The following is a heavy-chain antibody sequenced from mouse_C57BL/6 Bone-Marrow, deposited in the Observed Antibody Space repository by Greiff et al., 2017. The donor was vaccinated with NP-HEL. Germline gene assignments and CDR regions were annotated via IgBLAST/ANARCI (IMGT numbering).Heavy chain of an antibody. V-gene: IGHV1-69*01. Sequence: QVQLQQPGAELVMPGASVKLSCKASGYTLTSYWMHWVKQRPGQGLEWIGEIDPSDSYTNYNQKFKGKSTLTVDKSSSTAYMQLSSLTSEDSAVYYCARGGYYDDYGGQGTTLTVSS. CDR3: ARGGYYDDY. CDR2: IDPSDSYT. CDR1: GYTLTSYW. J-gene: IGHJ2*01. D-gene: IGHD1-1*02.